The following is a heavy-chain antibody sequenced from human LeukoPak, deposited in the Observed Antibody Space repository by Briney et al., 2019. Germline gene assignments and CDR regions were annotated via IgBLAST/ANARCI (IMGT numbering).Heavy chain of an antibody. CDR1: GGSISSYY. V-gene: IGHV4-59*01. J-gene: IGHJ3*02. CDR2: IYYRGNT. D-gene: IGHD2-15*01. CDR3: ARGQFLRRIDAFDS. Sequence: SETLSLTCTVSGGSISSYYWSWLRQPPGEGREWIGYIYYRGNTKLNPSLKSRVTISVYTSKNQFFLKLSSVTAADTAVYYWARGQFLRRIDAFDSWGQRTMVTVSS.